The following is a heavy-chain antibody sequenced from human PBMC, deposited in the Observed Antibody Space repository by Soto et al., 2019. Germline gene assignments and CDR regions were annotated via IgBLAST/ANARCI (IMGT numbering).Heavy chain of an antibody. CDR3: ALKQGPKAVAIFDY. D-gene: IGHD6-19*01. CDR1: GYTFTSYG. CDR2: ISAYNGNT. V-gene: IGHV1-18*01. J-gene: IGHJ4*02. Sequence: ASVKVSCKASGYTFTSYGISWVRQAPGQGLEWMGWISAYNGNTNYAQKLQGRVTMTTDTSTSTAYMELRSLRSDDTAVYYCALKQGPKAVAIFDYWGQGTLVTVSS.